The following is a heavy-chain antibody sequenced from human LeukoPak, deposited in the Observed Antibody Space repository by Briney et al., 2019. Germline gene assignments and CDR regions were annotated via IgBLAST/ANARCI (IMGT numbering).Heavy chain of an antibody. CDR1: GYTFTSYY. Sequence: ASVKVSCKASGYTFTSYYMHWVRQAPGQGLEWMGIINPSGGSTSYAQKFQGRVTMTRDTSTSTVYMELSSLRSEDTAVYYCARQGASSTWGYYYYYMDVWAKGPRSPSP. CDR2: INPSGGST. CDR3: ARQGASSTWGYYYYYMDV. D-gene: IGHD6-13*01. V-gene: IGHV1-46*01. J-gene: IGHJ6*03.